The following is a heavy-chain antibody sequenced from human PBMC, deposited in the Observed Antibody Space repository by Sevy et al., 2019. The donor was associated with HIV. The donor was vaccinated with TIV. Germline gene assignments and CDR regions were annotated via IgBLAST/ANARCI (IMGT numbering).Heavy chain of an antibody. CDR3: ARSNWVTATSGFSKSYYFDY. CDR1: GDSFSSYF. CDR2: INTSGST. D-gene: IGHD7-27*01. J-gene: IGHJ4*02. Sequence: SETLSLTCTVSGDSFSSYFWAWIRQPAGKGLEWIGRINTSGSTNYNPSLKSRVTMSVDTSKSQFSLKVTSLTAAGTAIYFCARSNWVTATSGFSKSYYFDYWGQGSLVTVSS. V-gene: IGHV4-4*07.